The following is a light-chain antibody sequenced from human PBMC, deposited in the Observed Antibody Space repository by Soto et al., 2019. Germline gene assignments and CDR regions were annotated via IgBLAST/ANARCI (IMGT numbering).Light chain of an antibody. CDR1: QSVSSY. V-gene: IGKV3-11*01. CDR3: QQRSNWRFT. CDR2: DAS. J-gene: IGKJ3*01. Sequence: EIVLTQSPATLSLSPGERATLSCRASQSVSSYLAWYQQKPGQAPRLLIYDASSRATGIPARFSGSGSGTDFTLPTSSIGPEDFAVYYCQQRSNWRFTFAPGTKVDIK.